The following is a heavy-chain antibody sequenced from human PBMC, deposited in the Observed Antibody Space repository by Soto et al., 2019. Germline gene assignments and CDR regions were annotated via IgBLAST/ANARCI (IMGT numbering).Heavy chain of an antibody. CDR3: TKLEMSASVY. V-gene: IGHV3-23*01. Sequence: PGGSLRLSCAASGFTFSTYAMTWFRQAPGKGLEWVSAISADGGATFHADSVKGRFTISRDNSSNTLYLQMNSLRVEDTAVYFCTKLEMSASVYWGQGTQVTVSS. CDR1: GFTFSTYA. D-gene: IGHD3-3*01. CDR2: ISADGGAT. J-gene: IGHJ4*02.